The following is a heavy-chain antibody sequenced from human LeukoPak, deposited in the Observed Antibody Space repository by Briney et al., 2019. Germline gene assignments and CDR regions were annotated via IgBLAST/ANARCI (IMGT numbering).Heavy chain of an antibody. CDR1: GGDFSTYT. J-gene: IGHJ4*02. CDR3: AREVGTGTLGD. CDR2: VVPLLGSP. D-gene: IGHD1-1*01. Sequence: SVKLACKASGGDFSTYTMTWVRQAPGQGLEWMGGVVPLLGSPDYAQKFQDRLTITTDESTNTAYMELHSLRSEDTAVYYCAREVGTGTLGDWGQGWLAIVSS. V-gene: IGHV1-69*05.